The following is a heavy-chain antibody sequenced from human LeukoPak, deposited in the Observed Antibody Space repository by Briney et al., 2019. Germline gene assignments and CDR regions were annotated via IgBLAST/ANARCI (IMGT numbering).Heavy chain of an antibody. Sequence: GGSLRLSCAASGFTFSSYSMNWVRQAPGKGLEWLSYLCSSSSTIYYADSVKGRFTISRDNAQNSLYLQMNSLRDEDTAVYYCARATLAVQYYFDYWGQGTLVTVSS. J-gene: IGHJ4*02. CDR3: ARATLAVQYYFDY. V-gene: IGHV3-48*02. CDR1: GFTFSSYS. D-gene: IGHD6-6*01. CDR2: LCSSSSTI.